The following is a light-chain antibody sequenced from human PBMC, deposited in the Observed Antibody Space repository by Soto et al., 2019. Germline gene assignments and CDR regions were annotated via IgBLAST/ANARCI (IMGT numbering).Light chain of an antibody. CDR1: QAVNTR. J-gene: IGKJ2*03. CDR2: LAS. CDR3: QHRHSWPYS. V-gene: IGKV3D-11*01. Sequence: EIVLTQSPATLSSFPGDRVTLSCRASQAVNTRLAWYQHKPGQAPRLLIYLASNRAAGVPARFSGSGSGTDFTLTISNVEPEDFAVYYCQHRHSWPYSFGQGTKVDIK.